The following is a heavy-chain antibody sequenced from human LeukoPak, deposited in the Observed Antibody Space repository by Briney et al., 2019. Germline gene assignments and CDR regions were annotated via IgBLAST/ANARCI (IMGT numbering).Heavy chain of an antibody. D-gene: IGHD5-24*01. V-gene: IGHV3-23*01. CDR3: AKDWKPDGLYNLDN. CDR1: GFTFSSYG. CDR2: IDGSGGTR. Sequence: GGSLRLSCAASGFTFSSYGMNWVRQAPGRGLEWVSFIDGSGGTRYYADSVKGRFTISRDNSKNTLSLQMNSLRAEDTAVYYCAKDWKPDGLYNLDNWGQGTLVTVSS. J-gene: IGHJ4*02.